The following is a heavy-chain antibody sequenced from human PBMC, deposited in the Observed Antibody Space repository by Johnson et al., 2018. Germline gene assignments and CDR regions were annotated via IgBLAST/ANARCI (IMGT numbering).Heavy chain of an antibody. Sequence: VQLVESGGGLVKPGGSLRLSCAASGFTFSSYSMNWVRQAPGKGLEWVGRIKSKTDGGTTDYAATVKGRFTIPKDGSKNTRYLQMNSLKTEYTAVYYCTTGANYDFWSGYQNYYYYYMDVWGKGTTVTVSS. CDR1: GFTFSSYS. V-gene: IGHV3-15*01. CDR3: TTGANYDFWSGYQNYYYYYMDV. D-gene: IGHD3-3*01. J-gene: IGHJ6*03. CDR2: IKSKTDGGTT.